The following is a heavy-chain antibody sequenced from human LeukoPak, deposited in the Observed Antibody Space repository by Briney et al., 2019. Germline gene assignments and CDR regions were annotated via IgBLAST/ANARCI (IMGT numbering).Heavy chain of an antibody. CDR2: ISAYNGNT. D-gene: IGHD2-15*01. J-gene: IGHJ4*02. CDR1: GYTFTSYG. Sequence: ASVKVSCKASGYTFTSYGISWLRQAPGQGLEWMGWISAYNGNTNYAQKLQGRVTMTTDTSTRTAYMELRSLRSDDTAVYYCARSDIVVVVAATPFDYWGQGTLVTVSS. CDR3: ARSDIVVVVAATPFDY. V-gene: IGHV1-18*01.